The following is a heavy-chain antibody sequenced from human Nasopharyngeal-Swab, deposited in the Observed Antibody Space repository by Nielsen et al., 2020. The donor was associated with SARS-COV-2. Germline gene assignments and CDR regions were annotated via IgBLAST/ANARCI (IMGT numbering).Heavy chain of an antibody. CDR1: GFTFSSYS. Sequence: GGSLRPSCAASGFTFSSYSMNWVRQAPGKGLEWVSSISSSSSYIYYADSVKGRFTISRDNAKNSLYLQMNSLRAEDTAVYYCARCLYDSSGYDEILFDYWGQGTLVTVSS. J-gene: IGHJ4*02. CDR3: ARCLYDSSGYDEILFDY. D-gene: IGHD3-22*01. CDR2: ISSSSSYI. V-gene: IGHV3-21*01.